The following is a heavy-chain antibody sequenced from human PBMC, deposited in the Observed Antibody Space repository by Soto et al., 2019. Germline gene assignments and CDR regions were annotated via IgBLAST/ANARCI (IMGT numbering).Heavy chain of an antibody. Sequence: GGSLRLSCAASGFTFSSYAMSWVRQAPGKGLEWVSAISGSGGSTYYADSVKGRFTISRDNSKNTLYLQMNSLRAEDTAVYYCAKGGLVAARPSFEAPRTRPPRYYYYYYMDVWGKGTTVTVSS. CDR1: GFTFSSYA. V-gene: IGHV3-23*01. CDR3: AKGGLVAARPSFEAPRTRPPRYYYYYYMDV. CDR2: ISGSGGST. D-gene: IGHD6-6*01. J-gene: IGHJ6*03.